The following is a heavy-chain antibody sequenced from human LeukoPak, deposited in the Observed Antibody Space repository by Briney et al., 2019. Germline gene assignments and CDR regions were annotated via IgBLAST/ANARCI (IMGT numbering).Heavy chain of an antibody. Sequence: ASVKVSCKASGYTFTGYYMHWVRQTPGQGLEWMGWINPNSGGTNYAQEFQGRVTMTRDTSISTAYMELSRLRSDDTAVYYCARAGRLRYFDWPIRNYWGQATLVTVSS. D-gene: IGHD3-9*01. V-gene: IGHV1-2*02. J-gene: IGHJ4*02. CDR2: INPNSGGT. CDR3: ARAGRLRYFDWPIRNY. CDR1: GYTFTGYY.